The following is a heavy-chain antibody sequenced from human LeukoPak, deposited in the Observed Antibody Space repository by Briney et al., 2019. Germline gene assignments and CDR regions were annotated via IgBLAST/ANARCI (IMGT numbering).Heavy chain of an antibody. CDR1: GGSISSHY. CDR3: ARGRTYYYDSSGYYYVDLDY. J-gene: IGHJ4*02. D-gene: IGHD3-22*01. V-gene: IGHV4-59*11. Sequence: SETLSLTCTVSGGSISSHYWSWIRQPPGKGLEWIGYIYYSGSTNYNPSLKSRVTISVDTSKNQFSLKLSSVTAADTAVYYCARGRTYYYDSSGYYYVDLDYWGQGTLVTVSS. CDR2: IYYSGST.